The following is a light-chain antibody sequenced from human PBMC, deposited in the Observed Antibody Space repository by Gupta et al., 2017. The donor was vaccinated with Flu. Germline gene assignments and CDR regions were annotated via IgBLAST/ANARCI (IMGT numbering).Light chain of an antibody. CDR1: DPNIYNLY. Sequence: KAPLSCAGGDPNIYNLYFSWYKQLPGTAPKLLIYITDKRPSGIPDRFSGSKSGASATLGITGLQTGDEADYYCGTWDSPLSTGVFGGGTKLPFL. CDR2: ITD. V-gene: IGLV1-51*02. CDR3: GTWDSPLSTGV. J-gene: IGLJ2*01.